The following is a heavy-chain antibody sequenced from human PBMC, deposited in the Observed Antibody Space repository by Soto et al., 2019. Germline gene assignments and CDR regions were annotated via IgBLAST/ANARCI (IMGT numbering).Heavy chain of an antibody. Sequence: SETLSLTCTVSGGSISSYYWSWIRQPPGKGLEWIGYIYYSGSTNYNPSLKSRVTISVDTSKNQFSLKLSSVTAADTAVYYCARDRYYGRFDPWGQGTLVTVSS. V-gene: IGHV4-59*01. J-gene: IGHJ5*02. D-gene: IGHD3-10*01. CDR3: ARDRYYGRFDP. CDR1: GGSISSYY. CDR2: IYYSGST.